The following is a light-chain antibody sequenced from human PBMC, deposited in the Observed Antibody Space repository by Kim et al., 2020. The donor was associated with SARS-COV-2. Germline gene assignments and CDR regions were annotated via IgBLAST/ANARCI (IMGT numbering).Light chain of an antibody. J-gene: IGLJ1*01. CDR3: QSYDNSLSGYV. Sequence: QSVLTQPPSVSGAPGQRVTISCTGINSNIGAGYEVHWYQQLPGTAPKLLIYGDINRPSGVPDRFSGSKSGTSASLAITGLQTEDEADYYCQSYDNSLSGYVFGSGTKVYVL. CDR2: GDI. CDR1: NSNIGAGYE. V-gene: IGLV1-40*01.